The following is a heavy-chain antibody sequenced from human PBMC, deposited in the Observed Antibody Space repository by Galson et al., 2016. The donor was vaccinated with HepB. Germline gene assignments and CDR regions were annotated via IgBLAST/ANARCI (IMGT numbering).Heavy chain of an antibody. CDR1: GFTFRNYG. CDR2: ISDSGFST. Sequence: SLRLSCAASGFTFRNYGMSWVRQAPGKGLEWVSSISDSGFSTYYSDSVKGRFTISRDNSKNTLHLQMNSLRAEDTAVYYCAKDPRAYYNILNYYLDSWGQGTLVTVSS. V-gene: IGHV3-23*01. CDR3: AKDPRAYYNILNYYLDS. D-gene: IGHD3-9*01. J-gene: IGHJ4*02.